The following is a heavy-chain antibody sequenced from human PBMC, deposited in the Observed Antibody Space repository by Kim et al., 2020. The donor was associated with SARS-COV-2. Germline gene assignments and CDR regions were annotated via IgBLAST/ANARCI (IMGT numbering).Heavy chain of an antibody. V-gene: IGHV1-46*01. D-gene: IGHD6-25*01. CDR3: ARGSGYNWFDP. CDR2: K. J-gene: IGHJ5*02. Sequence: KNYAQEFQGRATMTRETPPSPVYMELSSLRSEDTAVYYCARGSGYNWFDPWGQGTLVTVSS.